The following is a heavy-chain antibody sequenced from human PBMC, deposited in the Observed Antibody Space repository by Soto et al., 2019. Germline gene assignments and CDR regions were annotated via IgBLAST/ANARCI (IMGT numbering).Heavy chain of an antibody. Sequence: PGGSLRLSCTASGFTFGDYAMSWFRQAPGKGLEWVGFIRSKAYGGTTEYAASVKGRFTISRDDSKSIAYLQMNSLKTEDTAVYYCTRCSSGWYVPFDYWGQGTLVTFSS. J-gene: IGHJ4*02. CDR1: GFTFGDYA. V-gene: IGHV3-49*03. D-gene: IGHD6-19*01. CDR3: TRCSSGWYVPFDY. CDR2: IRSKAYGGTT.